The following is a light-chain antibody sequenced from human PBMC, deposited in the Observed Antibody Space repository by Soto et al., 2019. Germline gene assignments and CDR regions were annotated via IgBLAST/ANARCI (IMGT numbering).Light chain of an antibody. CDR2: HVS. J-gene: IGLJ1*01. CDR3: CSFAGSHTYV. CDR1: SSDVGGYNY. Sequence: QSALTQPRSVSGSPGQSVAISCTGTSSDVGGYNYVSWYQQPPGKAPELVIYHVSRQPSGVPDRFSGSKSDNTASLTISGLQAEDEADYYCCSFAGSHTYVFGTGTKLTVL. V-gene: IGLV2-11*01.